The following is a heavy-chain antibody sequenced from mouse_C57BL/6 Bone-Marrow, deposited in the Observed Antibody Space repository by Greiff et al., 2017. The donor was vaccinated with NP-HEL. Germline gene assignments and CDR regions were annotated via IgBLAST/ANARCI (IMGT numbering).Heavy chain of an antibody. CDR2: IYPRSGNT. D-gene: IGHD2-2*01. Sequence: QVHVKQSGAELARPGASVKLPCKASGYTFTSYGISWVKQRTGQGLEWIGEIYPRSGNTYYNEKFKGKATLTADKSSSTAYMELRSLTSEDSAVYFCARSGGYAWFAYWGQGTLVTVSA. CDR3: ARSGGYAWFAY. V-gene: IGHV1-81*01. CDR1: GYTFTSYG. J-gene: IGHJ3*01.